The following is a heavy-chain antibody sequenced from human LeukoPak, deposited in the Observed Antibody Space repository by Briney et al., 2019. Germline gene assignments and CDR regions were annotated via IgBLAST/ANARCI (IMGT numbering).Heavy chain of an antibody. Sequence: GGSLRLSCSASGISISDYGMSLVRQAAGKGLEWLSYITMNSVTLYAESVKGRFTTSRDNDKNSVYLQLNSLRDEDTAVYYCTRGRYQFLGPNDSWGQGSLVSVSS. D-gene: IGHD1-14*01. CDR2: ITMNSVT. CDR3: TRGRYQFLGPNDS. J-gene: IGHJ4*02. CDR1: GISISDYG. V-gene: IGHV3-69-1*01.